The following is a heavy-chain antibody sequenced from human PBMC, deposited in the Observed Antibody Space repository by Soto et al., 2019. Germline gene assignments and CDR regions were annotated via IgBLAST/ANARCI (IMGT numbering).Heavy chain of an antibody. J-gene: IGHJ4*02. D-gene: IGHD1-26*01. CDR1: GYSFTSYW. CDR2: IDPSDSYT. Sequence: GESLKISFKGSGYSFTSYWISWVRQMPGKGLEWMGRIDPSDSYTNYSPSFQGHVTISADKSISTAYLQWSSLKASDTAMYYCARHPPLGWVVDYWGQGTLVTVSS. CDR3: ARHPPLGWVVDY. V-gene: IGHV5-10-1*01.